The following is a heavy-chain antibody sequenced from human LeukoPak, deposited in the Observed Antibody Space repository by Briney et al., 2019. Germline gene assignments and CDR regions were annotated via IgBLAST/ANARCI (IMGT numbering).Heavy chain of an antibody. V-gene: IGHV3-21*04. CDR3: TTTMIGLLWFGEFFDY. Sequence: GGSPRLSCTASGFTFSGYSMNWIRQAPGKGLEWVSSFGTRSTSVYHAGSVKGRFAISRDNAKNSLYLQMSNLRAEDTAVYYCTTTMIGLLWFGEFFDYWGQGTLVTVSS. CDR2: FGTRSTSV. J-gene: IGHJ4*02. D-gene: IGHD3-10*01. CDR1: GFTFSGYS.